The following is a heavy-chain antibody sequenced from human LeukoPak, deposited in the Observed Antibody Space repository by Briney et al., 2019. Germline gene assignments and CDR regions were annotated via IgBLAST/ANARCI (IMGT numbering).Heavy chain of an antibody. J-gene: IGHJ4*02. CDR2: ISGSGGSS. CDR3: AKDLGYYYDSSGYYYHDY. CDR1: GFTFSSYA. V-gene: IGHV3-23*01. D-gene: IGHD3-22*01. Sequence: GGSLRLSCAASGFTFSSYAMSWVRQAPGKGLEWVSAISGSGGSSCYADSVKGRFTISRDNSKNTLYLQMNSLRVEDTALYYCAKDLGYYYDSSGYYYHDYWGQGTLVTVSS.